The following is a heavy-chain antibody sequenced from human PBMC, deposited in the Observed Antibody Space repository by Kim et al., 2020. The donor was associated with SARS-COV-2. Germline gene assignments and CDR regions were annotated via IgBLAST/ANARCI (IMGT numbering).Heavy chain of an antibody. D-gene: IGHD3-3*01. CDR3: ARGDSGPDYDFWSGTRNWFDP. V-gene: IGHV4-59*13. CDR1: GGSISSYY. J-gene: IGHJ5*02. Sequence: SETLSHTCTVSGGSISSYYWSWIRQPPGKGLEWIGYIYYSGSTNYNPSLKSRVTISVDTSKNQFSLKLSSVTAADTAVYYCARGDSGPDYDFWSGTRNWFDPWGQGTLVTVSS. CDR2: IYYSGST.